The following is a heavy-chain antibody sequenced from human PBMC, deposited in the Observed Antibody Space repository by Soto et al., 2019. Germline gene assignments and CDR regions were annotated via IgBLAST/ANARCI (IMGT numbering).Heavy chain of an antibody. V-gene: IGHV4-39*01. CDR3: ARIGVLLWFGELSAFDP. J-gene: IGHJ5*02. Sequence: SETLSLTCTVSGGSISSSSYYWGWIRQPPGKGLEWIGSIYYSGSTYYNPSLKSRVTISVDTSKNQFSLKLSSVTAADTAVYYCARIGVLLWFGELSAFDPWGQGTLVTVSS. CDR1: GGSISSSSYY. CDR2: IYYSGST. D-gene: IGHD3-10*01.